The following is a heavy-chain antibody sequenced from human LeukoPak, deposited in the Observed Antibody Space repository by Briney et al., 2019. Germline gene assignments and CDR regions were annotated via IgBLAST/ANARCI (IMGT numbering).Heavy chain of an antibody. CDR1: GFTFSSYW. CDR2: IKQDGSEK. J-gene: IGHJ3*02. CDR3: ARDNPDYDYIWGSYRGGDAFDI. V-gene: IGHV3-7*01. D-gene: IGHD3-16*02. Sequence: GGSLRLSCAASGFTFSSYWMSWVRQAPGKGLEWVANIKQDGSEKYYVDSVKGRFTIFRDNAKNSLYLQMNSLRAEDTAVYYCARDNPDYDYIWGSYRGGDAFDIWGQGTMVTVSS.